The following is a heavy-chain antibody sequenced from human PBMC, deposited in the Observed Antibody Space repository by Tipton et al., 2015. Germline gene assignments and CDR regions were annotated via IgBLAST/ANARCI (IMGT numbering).Heavy chain of an antibody. CDR3: ARVGSTSSWYPFDY. V-gene: IGHV4-59*01. Sequence: TLSLTCNISGVTSTYYWAWIRQPPGKGLEWIGYIYNSGSTNYNPSLKSRVTISVDMSKHQFSLNLSSVTAADTAVYYCARVGSTSSWYPFDYWGQGTLATVSS. CDR2: IYNSGST. CDR1: GVTSTYY. D-gene: IGHD6-13*01. J-gene: IGHJ4*02.